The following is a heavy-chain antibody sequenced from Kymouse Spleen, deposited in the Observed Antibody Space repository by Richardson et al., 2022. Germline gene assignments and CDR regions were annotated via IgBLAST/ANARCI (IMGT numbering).Heavy chain of an antibody. CDR3: ARDYYYGSGSYWWFDP. J-gene: IGHJ5*02. CDR2: IWYDGSNK. D-gene: IGHD3-10*01. V-gene: IGHV3-33*01. Sequence: QVQLVESGGGVVQPGRSLRLSCAASGFTFSSYGMHWVRQAPGKGLEWVAVIWYDGSNKYYADSVKGRFTISRDNSKNTLYLQMNSLRAEDTAVYYCARDYYYGSGSYWWFDPWGQGTLVTVSS. CDR1: GFTFSSYG.